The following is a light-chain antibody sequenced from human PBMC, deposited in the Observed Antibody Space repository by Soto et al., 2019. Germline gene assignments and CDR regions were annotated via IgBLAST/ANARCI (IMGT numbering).Light chain of an antibody. CDR3: QHYNSYSEA. CDR2: DAS. J-gene: IGKJ1*01. CDR1: QTISSW. V-gene: IGKV1-5*01. Sequence: DIQMTQSPSTLSASVGDRVTITCRASQTISSWLAWYQQKPGKAPKLLISDASTLGSGVPSRFSGSGSGTEFTLTISSLQPDDFATYYCQHYNSYSEAFGQGTKVDI.